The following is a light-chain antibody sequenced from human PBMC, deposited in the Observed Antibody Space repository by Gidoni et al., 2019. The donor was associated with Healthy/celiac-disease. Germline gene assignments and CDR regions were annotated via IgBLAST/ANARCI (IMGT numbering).Light chain of an antibody. CDR1: QSVSSSY. CDR2: GAS. CDR3: QQYGSSPQT. J-gene: IGKJ2*01. Sequence: EIVFTQAPATLSFSPGERATPACRASQSVSSSYLAWYQQKPVQAPRLLIYGASSRATGMPDRFSGSGSGTGFTLTISRLEPEDFAVYYCQQYGSSPQTFGQGTKLEIK. V-gene: IGKV3-20*01.